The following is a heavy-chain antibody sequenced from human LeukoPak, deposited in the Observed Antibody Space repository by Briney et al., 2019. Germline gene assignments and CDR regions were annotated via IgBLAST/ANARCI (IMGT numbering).Heavy chain of an antibody. CDR3: ARDDLGSGYLM. D-gene: IGHD3-22*01. Sequence: ASVKVPCKASGYTFTDYYMHWVRQAPGQGLEWMGRINPNSGGTNYAQRFQGRVTMTRDTSISTAYMELSRLRSDDTAVYYCARDDLGSGYLMWGQGTLVTVSS. J-gene: IGHJ4*02. CDR1: GYTFTDYY. CDR2: INPNSGGT. V-gene: IGHV1-2*06.